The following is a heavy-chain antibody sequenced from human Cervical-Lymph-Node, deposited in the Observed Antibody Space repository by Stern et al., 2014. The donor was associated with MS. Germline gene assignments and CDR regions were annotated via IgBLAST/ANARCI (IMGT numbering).Heavy chain of an antibody. CDR3: ATDYNY. CDR1: GSTLTDFF. J-gene: IGHJ4*02. Sequence: VQLVQSGAEVKKPGASVKVSCKVSGSTLTDFFMHWVRQPPGKGLEWMGGFDPEDGETIYAQKFQGRVTMTEDTSTDTAYMSSLRSDDTAVYYCATDYNYWGQGTLVTVSS. CDR2: FDPEDGET. V-gene: IGHV1-24*01. D-gene: IGHD3-10*01.